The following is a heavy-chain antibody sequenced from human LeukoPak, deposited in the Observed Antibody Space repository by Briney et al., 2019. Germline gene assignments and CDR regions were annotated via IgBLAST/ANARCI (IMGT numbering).Heavy chain of an antibody. CDR1: GGSISSYY. CDR2: IYYSGST. D-gene: IGHD3-10*01. CDR3: ARDSGSGSYYNLYYMDV. J-gene: IGHJ6*03. V-gene: IGHV4-59*12. Sequence: SETLSLTCTVSGGSISSYYWSWIRQPPGKGLEWIGYIYYSGSTNYNPSLMSRVTISVDTSKNQFSLKLSSVTAADTAVYYCARDSGSGSYYNLYYMDVWGKGTTVTISS.